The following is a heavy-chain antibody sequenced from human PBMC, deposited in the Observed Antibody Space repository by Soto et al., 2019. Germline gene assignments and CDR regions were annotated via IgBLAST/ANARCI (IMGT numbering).Heavy chain of an antibody. D-gene: IGHD3-22*01. V-gene: IGHV3-21*01. CDR2: ISSSSSYI. CDR3: AKAPEYYYDSSGYYPFDY. Sequence: GGSLRLSCAAFGFTFSSYSMNWVRQAPGKGLEWVSSISSSSSYIYYADSVKGRFTISRDNAKNSLYLQMNSLRAEDTAVYYCAKAPEYYYDSSGYYPFDYWGQGTLVTVSS. J-gene: IGHJ4*02. CDR1: GFTFSSYS.